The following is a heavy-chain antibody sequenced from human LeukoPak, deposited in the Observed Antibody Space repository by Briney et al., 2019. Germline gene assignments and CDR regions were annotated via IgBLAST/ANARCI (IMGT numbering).Heavy chain of an antibody. CDR3: VRYSGSYSGFDY. J-gene: IGHJ4*02. D-gene: IGHD1-26*01. V-gene: IGHV4-59*08. CDR2: IYYSGSI. Sequence: PSETLSLTCTVSGGSISSYYWSWIRQPPGKGLEWIGYIYYSGSINYNPSLKSRVTISVDTSRNQFSLKLRSVTAADTAVYYCVRYSGSYSGFDYWGQGTLVTVSS. CDR1: GGSISSYY.